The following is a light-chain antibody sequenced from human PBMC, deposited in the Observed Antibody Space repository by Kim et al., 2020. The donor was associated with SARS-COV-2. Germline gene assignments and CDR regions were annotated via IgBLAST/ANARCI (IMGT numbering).Light chain of an antibody. Sequence: PGERATLSCRASQNIDTYLAWYQQRPGQAPRPLVYDASNRATGVPDRFSGSGSGTDFTLTITTLEPEDFPIYYCQQRNSWPPAVTFGGGTKV. V-gene: IGKV3-11*01. J-gene: IGKJ4*01. CDR2: DAS. CDR3: QQRNSWPPAVT. CDR1: QNIDTY.